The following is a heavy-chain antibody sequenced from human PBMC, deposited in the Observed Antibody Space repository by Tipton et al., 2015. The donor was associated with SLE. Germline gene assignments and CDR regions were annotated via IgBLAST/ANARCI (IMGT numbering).Heavy chain of an antibody. CDR3: AREHYDFWSGSYYFDY. Sequence: TLSLTCTVSGGSISSYYWSWIRQPPGKGLEWIGYIYYSGSTYYNPSLKSRVTISVDTSKNQFSLKLSSVTAADTAVYYCAREHYDFWSGSYYFDYWGQGTLVTVSS. J-gene: IGHJ4*02. D-gene: IGHD3-3*01. V-gene: IGHV4-59*12. CDR2: IYYSGST. CDR1: GGSISSYY.